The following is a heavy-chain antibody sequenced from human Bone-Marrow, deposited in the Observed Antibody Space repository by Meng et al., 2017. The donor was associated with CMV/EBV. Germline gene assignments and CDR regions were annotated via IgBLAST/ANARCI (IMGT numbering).Heavy chain of an antibody. CDR3: ARGRGGTVPTIYYFDL. CDR1: GYTFTTYD. J-gene: IGHJ4*02. V-gene: IGHV1-8*01. D-gene: IGHD5-12*01. CDR2: MNPNSGNT. Sequence: ASVKVSCKPSGYTFTTYDINWVRQAPGQGLEWMGWMNPNSGNTGYAQKFQGRVTMTRKTSMSTAYMELSSLRSEDTAVYYCARGRGGTVPTIYYFDLWGQGTLVTVSS.